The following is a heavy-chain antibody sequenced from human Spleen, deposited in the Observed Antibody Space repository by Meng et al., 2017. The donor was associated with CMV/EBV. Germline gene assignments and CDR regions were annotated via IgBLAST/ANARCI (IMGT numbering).Heavy chain of an antibody. CDR1: GFTIRSCC. CDR3: ARDRDHWLGVVDY. J-gene: IGHJ4*02. V-gene: IGHV3-30*04. Sequence: CVASGFTIRSCCIHWVRQTPGKGLGWVAVISYDGSDRYYADSVKGRFTISRDNSKNTLYLQMNSLRAEDTAVYYCARDRDHWLGVVDYWGQGALVTVSS. D-gene: IGHD1-14*01. CDR2: ISYDGSDR.